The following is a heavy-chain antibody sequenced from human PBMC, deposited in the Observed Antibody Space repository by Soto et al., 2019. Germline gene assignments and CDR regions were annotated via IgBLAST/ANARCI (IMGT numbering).Heavy chain of an antibody. CDR3: ERLAYGDYEGY. D-gene: IGHD4-17*01. J-gene: IGHJ4*02. V-gene: IGHV4-39*01. CDR1: GGSISSSSYY. Sequence: SETLSLTCTVSGGSISSSSYYWGWIRQPPGKGLEWIGSIYYSGSTYYNPSLKSRVTISVDTSKNQLSLKLSSVTAAETAVYYCERLAYGDYEGYWGPGPLVTVSS. CDR2: IYYSGST.